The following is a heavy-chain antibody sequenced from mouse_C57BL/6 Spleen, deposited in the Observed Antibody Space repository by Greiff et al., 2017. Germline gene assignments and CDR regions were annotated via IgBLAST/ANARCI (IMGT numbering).Heavy chain of an antibody. D-gene: IGHD2-1*01. J-gene: IGHJ1*03. V-gene: IGHV5-17*01. Sequence: EVQLVESGGGLVKPGGSLKLSCAASGFTFSDYGMHWVRQAPEKGLEWVAYISSGSSTIYYADTVKGRFTISRDNAKNTLFLQMTSLRSEDTAMYYCARRRDGNYWYFDVWGTGTTVTVSS. CDR2: ISSGSSTI. CDR3: ARRRDGNYWYFDV. CDR1: GFTFSDYG.